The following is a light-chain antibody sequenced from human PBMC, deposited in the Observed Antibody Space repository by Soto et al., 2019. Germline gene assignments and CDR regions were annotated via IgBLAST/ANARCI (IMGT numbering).Light chain of an antibody. J-gene: IGKJ5*01. V-gene: IGKV3-15*01. CDR2: DAS. CDR1: QSVSGD. Sequence: EVVLTQSQATLSVSPGERAALSCRASQSVSGDLAWYHHKPGQAPRLLIYDASTRALDTPARFAGSGAGTEFTLTISSLQSEDFAVYFCQQYNNWPITFGQGGRLEVK. CDR3: QQYNNWPIT.